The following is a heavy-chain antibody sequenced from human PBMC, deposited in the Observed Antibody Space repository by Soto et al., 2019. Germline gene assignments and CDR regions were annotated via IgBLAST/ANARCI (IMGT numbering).Heavy chain of an antibody. CDR3: ARDRGDYAFDY. V-gene: IGHV4-34*09. D-gene: IGHD4-17*01. CDR2: IYYSGST. J-gene: IGHJ4*02. Sequence: SETLSLTCAVYGGSFSGYYWSWIRQPPGKGLEWIGYIYYSGSTYYNPSLKSRVTISVDTSKNQFSLKLSSVTAADTAVYYCARDRGDYAFDYWGQGTLVTVSS. CDR1: GGSFSGYY.